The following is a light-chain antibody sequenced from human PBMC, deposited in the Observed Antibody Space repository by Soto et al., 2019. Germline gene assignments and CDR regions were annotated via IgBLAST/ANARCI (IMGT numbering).Light chain of an antibody. CDR3: QSWGSGIVV. CDR1: SGHSNYA. V-gene: IGLV4-69*01. J-gene: IGLJ2*01. CDR2: LNSDGSH. Sequence: QPVLTQSPSASASLGASVKLTCTLSSGHSNYAIAWHQQQSEKGPRYLMKLNSDGSHSEGDVIPDRFSGSSSVAERYLTSASLASEDEADYCCQSWGSGIVVFGGGTKLTVL.